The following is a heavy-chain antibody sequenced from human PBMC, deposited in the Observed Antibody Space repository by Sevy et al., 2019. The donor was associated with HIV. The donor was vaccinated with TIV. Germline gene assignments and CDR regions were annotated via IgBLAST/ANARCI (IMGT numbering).Heavy chain of an antibody. CDR3: ASERSTNWDRYGMDV. D-gene: IGHD7-27*01. CDR1: GYTFTSYG. Sequence: ASVKVSCKASGYTFTSYGISWVRQAPGQGLEWMGWISAYNGNTNYAQKLQGRVTMTTDTSTSTAYMELRSLRSDDTAVYYCASERSTNWDRYGMDVWGQGTTVTVSS. CDR2: ISAYNGNT. V-gene: IGHV1-18*01. J-gene: IGHJ6*02.